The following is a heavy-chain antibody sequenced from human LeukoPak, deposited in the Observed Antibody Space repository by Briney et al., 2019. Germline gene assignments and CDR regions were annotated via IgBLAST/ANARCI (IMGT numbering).Heavy chain of an antibody. J-gene: IGHJ4*02. V-gene: IGHV1-2*02. CDR2: INPNSGGT. Sequence: ASVKVSCKASGYTFTGYYMHCVRQAPGQGLEWMGWINPNSGGTNYAQKFQGRVTMTRDTSISTAYMELSRLRSDDTAVYYCARDQRRNLYYFDYWGQGTLVTVSS. CDR3: ARDQRRNLYYFDY. CDR1: GYTFTGYY.